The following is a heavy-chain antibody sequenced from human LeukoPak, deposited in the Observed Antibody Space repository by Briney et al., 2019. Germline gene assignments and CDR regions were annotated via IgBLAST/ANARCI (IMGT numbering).Heavy chain of an antibody. D-gene: IGHD5-12*01. CDR1: GGSISRSSYY. CDR3: ARDGSRGDDGFDI. CDR2: IYYSGST. V-gene: IGHV4-39*07. Sequence: PSETLSLTCTVSGGSISRSSYYWGLIRQPPGKGLEWIGSIYYSGSTYYNSSLKSRVAISVDTSNNQFSLKLSSVTAADTAVYYCARDGSRGDDGFDIWGQGTMVTVSS. J-gene: IGHJ3*02.